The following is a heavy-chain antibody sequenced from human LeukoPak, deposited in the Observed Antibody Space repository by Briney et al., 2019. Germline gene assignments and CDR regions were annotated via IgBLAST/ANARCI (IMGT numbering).Heavy chain of an antibody. CDR2: INPNSGAT. Sequence: GASVKVSCKASGYTFTGYYMHWVRQAPGQGLEWMGWINPNSGATNYAQKFQGRVTMTRDTSISTAYMELSRLRSDDTAVYYCARDNGSGSHLLKWFDPWGQGNLVTVSS. J-gene: IGHJ5*02. CDR1: GYTFTGYY. V-gene: IGHV1-2*02. D-gene: IGHD3-10*01. CDR3: ARDNGSGSHLLKWFDP.